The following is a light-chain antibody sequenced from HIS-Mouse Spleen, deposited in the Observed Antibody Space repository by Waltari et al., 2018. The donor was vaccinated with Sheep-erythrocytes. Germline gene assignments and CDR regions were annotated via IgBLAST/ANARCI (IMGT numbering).Light chain of an antibody. CDR3: CSYAGSSTPWV. Sequence: QSALTQPASVSGSPRQSITISCPGTSRDVGSYNLVSWYQQHPGKAPQLMIYEGSKRPSGVSNRFSGSKSGNTASLTISGLQAEDEADYYCCSYAGSSTPWVFGGGTKLTVL. V-gene: IGLV2-23*01. J-gene: IGLJ3*02. CDR1: SRDVGSYNL. CDR2: EGS.